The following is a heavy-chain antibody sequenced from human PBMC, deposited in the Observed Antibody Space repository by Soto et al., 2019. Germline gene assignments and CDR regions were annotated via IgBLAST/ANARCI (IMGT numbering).Heavy chain of an antibody. CDR1: GFTFNDHA. Sequence: LRLACAASGFTFNDHAMHWVRQAPGKGLEWVSGISWNSARITYADSVKGRFTISRDNDKNSLYLQMDSLRAEDTAVYYCVGGSYSQNWFHPSGQGTLVTVSS. V-gene: IGHV3-9*01. D-gene: IGHD3-10*01. J-gene: IGHJ5*02. CDR3: VGGSYSQNWFHP. CDR2: ISWNSARI.